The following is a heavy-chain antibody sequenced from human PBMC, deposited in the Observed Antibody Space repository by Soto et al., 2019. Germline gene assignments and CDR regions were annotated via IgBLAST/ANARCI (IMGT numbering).Heavy chain of an antibody. CDR3: ARQGMATIGYGMDV. V-gene: IGHV1-69*01. CDR2: IIPIFGTA. J-gene: IGHJ6*02. CDR1: GGTFSSYA. D-gene: IGHD5-12*01. Sequence: QVQLVQSGAEVKKPGSSVKVSCKASGGTFSSYAISWVRQAPGQGLEWMGGIIPIFGTANYAQKFQGRVTITADESTSTAYMELSSLRSEDTAVYYCARQGMATIGYGMDVWGQGTTVTVSS.